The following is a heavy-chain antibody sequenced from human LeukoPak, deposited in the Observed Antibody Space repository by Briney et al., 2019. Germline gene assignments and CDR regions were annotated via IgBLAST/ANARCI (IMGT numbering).Heavy chain of an antibody. CDR3: ARRGGYYDSSGYPEEYFQH. V-gene: IGHV1-46*01. Sequence: ASVKVSCKASGYTFTSYYMHWVRQAPGQGLEWMGIINPSGGSTSYAQKFQGRVTMTRDTSTSTVYMELSSLRSEDTAVYYCARRGGYYDSSGYPEEYFQHWGQGTLVTVSS. D-gene: IGHD3-22*01. J-gene: IGHJ1*01. CDR2: INPSGGST. CDR1: GYTFTSYY.